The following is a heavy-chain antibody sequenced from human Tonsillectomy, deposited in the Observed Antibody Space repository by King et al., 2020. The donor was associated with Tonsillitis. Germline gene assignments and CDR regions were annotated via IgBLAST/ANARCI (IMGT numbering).Heavy chain of an antibody. Sequence: VQLVESGGGLVKPGGSLRLSCAASGFTFISYSMNWVRQAPGKGLEWVSSISSSSRYIYYADSVKGRFTISSNNATNSLYLQMNSLRAEDTAVYYCARDLRITMVRGVIRSPDYWGQGTLVTVSS. V-gene: IGHV3-21*01. CDR2: ISSSSRYI. CDR3: ARDLRITMVRGVIRSPDY. D-gene: IGHD3-10*01. CDR1: GFTFISYS. J-gene: IGHJ4*02.